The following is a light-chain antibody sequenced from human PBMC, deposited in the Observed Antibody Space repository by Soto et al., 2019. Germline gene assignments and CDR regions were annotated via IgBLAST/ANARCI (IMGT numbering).Light chain of an antibody. J-gene: IGKJ5*01. CDR2: DVS. CDR3: QQFKSYPIT. V-gene: IGKV1-13*02. Sequence: AIQLTQSPSSLSASVGDRVTITCRASQDIRGALAWYQQKPGKALKILIYDVSSLQSGVPSRFSGSSSGTDFTLTISSLQPEDFATYYCQQFKSYPITFGQGTRLDIK. CDR1: QDIRGA.